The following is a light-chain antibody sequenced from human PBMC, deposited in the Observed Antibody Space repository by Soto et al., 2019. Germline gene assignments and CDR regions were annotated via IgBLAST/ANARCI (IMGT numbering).Light chain of an antibody. CDR1: QRVSSNY. Sequence: EIVLTQSPGTLSLSPGDRATLSCRASQRVSSNYLAWYQQRPGQAPRLLIYGASIRATGIPARFSGSGSGTEFTLTISSLQPDDFATYYCQQYNGTFGQGTKVDIK. CDR2: GAS. V-gene: IGKV3-20*01. J-gene: IGKJ1*01. CDR3: QQYNGT.